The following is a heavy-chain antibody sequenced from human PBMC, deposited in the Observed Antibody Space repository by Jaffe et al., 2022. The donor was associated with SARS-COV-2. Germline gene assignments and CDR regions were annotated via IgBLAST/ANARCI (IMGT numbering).Heavy chain of an antibody. CDR2: IYPGDSDT. J-gene: IGHJ2*01. V-gene: IGHV5-51*01. CDR3: ARILYRGWLQFHPDWYFDL. CDR1: GYSFTSYW. D-gene: IGHD5-12*01. Sequence: EVQLVQSGAEVKKPGESLKISCKGSGYSFTSYWIGWVRQMPGKGLEWMGIIYPGDSDTRYSPSFQGQVTISADKSISTAYLQWSSLKASDTAMYYCARILYRGWLQFHPDWYFDLWGRGTLVTVSS.